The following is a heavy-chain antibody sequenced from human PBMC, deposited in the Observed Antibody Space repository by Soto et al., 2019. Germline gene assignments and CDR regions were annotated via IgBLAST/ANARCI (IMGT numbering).Heavy chain of an antibody. Sequence: ASVKVSCKASGYTFTGYYLHWVRQAPGQGLEWMGWINPNSGGTYFAQKFQGWVTMTRDTSISTAYMELRSLRSDDTAVYYCARDLAITIFGVAMGYWGQGTLVTVSS. D-gene: IGHD3-3*01. CDR1: GYTFTGYY. J-gene: IGHJ4*02. CDR2: INPNSGGT. CDR3: ARDLAITIFGVAMGY. V-gene: IGHV1-2*04.